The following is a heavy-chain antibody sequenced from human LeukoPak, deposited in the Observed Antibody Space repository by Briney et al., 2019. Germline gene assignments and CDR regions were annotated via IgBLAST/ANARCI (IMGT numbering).Heavy chain of an antibody. Sequence: KAGGSLRLSCAASGFTVSTNYMSWVRQAPGKGLEWVGRIKSKTDGGTTDYAAPVKGRFTISRDDSKNTLYLQMNSLKTEDTAVYYCTSGSYYYGMDVWGQGTTVTVSS. CDR3: TSGSYYYGMDV. V-gene: IGHV3-15*01. J-gene: IGHJ6*02. CDR1: GFTVSTNY. CDR2: IKSKTDGGTT.